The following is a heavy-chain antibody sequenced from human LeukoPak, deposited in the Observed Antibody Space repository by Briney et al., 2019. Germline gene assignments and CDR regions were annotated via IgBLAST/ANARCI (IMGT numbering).Heavy chain of an antibody. CDR2: IDSDGIST. Sequence: GGSLRLSCAASGFTFSSYWMHWVRQVPGKGLVSVSRIDSDGISTKYADSVKGRFTISRDNAKSTLYLQMDSLRADDTAVYYCARDFDYWGQGTLVTVSS. J-gene: IGHJ4*02. CDR1: GFTFSSYW. V-gene: IGHV3-74*01. CDR3: ARDFDY.